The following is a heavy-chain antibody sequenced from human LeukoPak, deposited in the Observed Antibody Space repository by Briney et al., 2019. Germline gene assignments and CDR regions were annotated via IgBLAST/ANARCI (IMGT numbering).Heavy chain of an antibody. J-gene: IGHJ6*03. Sequence: ASVKVSCKASGGTFSSYAISWVRQAPGQGLEWMGGTIPIFGTANYAQKFQGRVTITADESTSTAYMELSSLRSEDTAVYYCARGEATIAHYYYYYMDVWGKGTTVTVSS. D-gene: IGHD5-12*01. CDR3: ARGEATIAHYYYYYMDV. CDR1: GGTFSSYA. CDR2: TIPIFGTA. V-gene: IGHV1-69*13.